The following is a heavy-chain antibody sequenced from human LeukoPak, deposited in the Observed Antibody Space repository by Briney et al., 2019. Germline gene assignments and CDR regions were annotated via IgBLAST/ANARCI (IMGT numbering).Heavy chain of an antibody. D-gene: IGHD2-15*01. CDR2: ISGSGGST. V-gene: IGHV3-23*01. CDR1: GFTFSSYA. J-gene: IGHJ4*02. CDR3: AKDVSYCSGGSCYVIVESYFDY. Sequence: GGSLRLSCAASGFTFSSYAMSWVRQAPGKGLEWVSAISGSGGSTYYADSVKGRFTISRDNSKNTLYLQMNSLRAEDTAVYYCAKDVSYCSGGSCYVIVESYFDYWGQGTLVTVSS.